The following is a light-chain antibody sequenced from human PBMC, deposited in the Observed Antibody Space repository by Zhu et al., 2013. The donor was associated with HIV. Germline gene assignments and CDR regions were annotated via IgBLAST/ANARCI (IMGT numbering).Light chain of an antibody. CDR1: QSIRTW. Sequence: DIQMTQSPSTLSASVGDTVTITCRASQSIRTWLAWYQQKPGKVPKLLIYQASTLENGVPSRFSGSGSGTTFTLTINSLQPDDFATYYCLRYNSYSVTYTFGLGDQAGDQ. J-gene: IGKJ2*01. V-gene: IGKV1-5*03. CDR3: LRYNSYSVTYT. CDR2: QAS.